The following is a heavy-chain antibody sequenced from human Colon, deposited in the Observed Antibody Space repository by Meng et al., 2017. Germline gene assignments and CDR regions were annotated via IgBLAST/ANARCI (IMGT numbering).Heavy chain of an antibody. J-gene: IGHJ4*02. CDR2: ISSHGGTI. D-gene: IGHD3-10*01. V-gene: IGHV3-11*01. CDR1: GFIFGDYY. CDR3: ARNLVPDH. Sequence: GGPLRLSCAASGFIFGDYYMTWIRQAPGKGLEWIAYISSHGGTIHYADSVKGRFTISRDNVNNSVSLQMNSLRVEDTAVYYCARNLVPDHWGQGTLVTVSS.